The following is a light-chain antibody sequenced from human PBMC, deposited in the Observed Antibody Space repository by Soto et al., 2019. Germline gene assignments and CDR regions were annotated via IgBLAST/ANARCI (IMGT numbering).Light chain of an antibody. V-gene: IGKV1-13*02. CDR3: QQFNSYPIT. J-gene: IGKJ5*01. CDR1: QGISSA. CDR2: DAS. Sequence: IQLTQSPSSLSASVGDRVTITCRASQGISSALAWYQQKPGKAPKLLIYDASTLESGVPSRFSGSGSGTDFTLTISSLQPEDFANDYCQQFNSYPITFGQGTRLEIK.